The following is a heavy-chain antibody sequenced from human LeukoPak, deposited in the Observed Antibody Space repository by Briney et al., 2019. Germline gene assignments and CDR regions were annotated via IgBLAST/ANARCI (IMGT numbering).Heavy chain of an antibody. CDR1: GFTFTTYA. V-gene: IGHV3-23*01. D-gene: IGHD2-2*01. J-gene: IGHJ4*02. CDR2: ISGSGGGT. Sequence: GGSLRLSCAASGFTFTTYAMSWVRQAPGKGLEWVSTISGSGGGTYYADSVKGRFTISRDNSKNTLYLQMNSLRGEDTAVYYCVKFRGQLLSSYYFDYWGQGTLVTVSS. CDR3: VKFRGQLLSSYYFDY.